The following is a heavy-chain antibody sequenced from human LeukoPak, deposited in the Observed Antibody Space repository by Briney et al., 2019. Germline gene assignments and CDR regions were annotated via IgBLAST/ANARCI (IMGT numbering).Heavy chain of an antibody. V-gene: IGHV4-61*02. CDR3: ARVRDILTGYYNYFDY. J-gene: IGHJ4*02. D-gene: IGHD3-9*01. CDR2: IYTSGST. Sequence: SQTLSLTCTVSGGSISSGSYYWSWIRQPAGTGLEWIGRIYTSGSTNYNPSLKSRVTISVDTSKNQFSLKLSSVTAADTAVYYCARVRDILTGYYNYFDYWGQGTLVTVSS. CDR1: GGSISSGSYY.